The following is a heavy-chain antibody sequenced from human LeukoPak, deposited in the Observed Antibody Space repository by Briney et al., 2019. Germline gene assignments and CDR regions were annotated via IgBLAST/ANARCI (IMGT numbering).Heavy chain of an antibody. Sequence: GGSLRLSCAASGFTFSSYWMHWVRQAPGKGLVWVSRITSDESNTRYADSVKGRFTISRDNAKNTLYLQMNSLRVEDTAVYYCATITPPDDSSGYYSDYWGQGTLVTVSS. D-gene: IGHD3-22*01. CDR2: ITSDESNT. CDR3: ATITPPDDSSGYYSDY. CDR1: GFTFSSYW. V-gene: IGHV3-74*01. J-gene: IGHJ4*02.